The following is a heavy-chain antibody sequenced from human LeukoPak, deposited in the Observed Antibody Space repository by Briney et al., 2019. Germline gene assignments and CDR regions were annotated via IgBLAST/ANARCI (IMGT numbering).Heavy chain of an antibody. Sequence: ASVNVSCKASGYTFTSYNISWVRQAPGQGLEWMGWVSAYNGDTNYAQEFQGRVSMTTDTSANTAYMELRSLRSDDTAVYYCAIIIAVPGGWGQGTLVIVSS. CDR1: GYTFTSYN. D-gene: IGHD6-13*01. J-gene: IGHJ4*02. CDR3: AIIIAVPGG. CDR2: VSAYNGDT. V-gene: IGHV1-18*01.